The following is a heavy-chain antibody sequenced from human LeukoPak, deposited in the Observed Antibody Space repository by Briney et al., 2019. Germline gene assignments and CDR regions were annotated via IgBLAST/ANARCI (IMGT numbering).Heavy chain of an antibody. CDR2: FSGSGGST. J-gene: IGHJ4*02. CDR3: AKGSSSRGFDY. D-gene: IGHD2-2*01. CDR1: GFTFSSYA. V-gene: IGHV3-23*01. Sequence: GGSLRLSCAASGFTFSSYAMSWVRQAPGKGLEWVSAFSGSGGSTYYADSVKGRFTISRDNSKNTLYLQMNSLRAEDTAIYYCAKGSSSRGFDYWGQGTLVTVSS.